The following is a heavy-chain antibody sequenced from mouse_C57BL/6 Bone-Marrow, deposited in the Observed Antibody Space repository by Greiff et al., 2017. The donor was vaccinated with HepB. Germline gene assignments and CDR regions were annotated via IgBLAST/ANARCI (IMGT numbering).Heavy chain of an antibody. Sequence: EVQLQQSGPELVKPGASVKISCKASGYTFTDYYMNWVKQSHGKSLEWIGDINPNNGGTSYNQKFKGKATLTVDKSSSTAYMELRSLTSEDSAVYYCARSMGEYLDYWGQGTTLTVSS. CDR1: GYTFTDYY. J-gene: IGHJ2*01. CDR2: INPNNGGT. V-gene: IGHV1-26*01. CDR3: ARSMGEYLDY. D-gene: IGHD1-1*02.